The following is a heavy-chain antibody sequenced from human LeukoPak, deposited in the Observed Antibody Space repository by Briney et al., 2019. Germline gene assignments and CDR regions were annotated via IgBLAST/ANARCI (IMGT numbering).Heavy chain of an antibody. J-gene: IGHJ4*02. V-gene: IGHV3-23*01. CDR2: ISGSGGST. CDR3: AKRDIDSSGYP. CDR1: GFTFSSYA. D-gene: IGHD3-22*01. Sequence: GGSLRLSRAASGFTFSSYAMSWVRQAPGRGLEWVSAISGSGGSTYDADSVKSRFTISRDNSKNTLYLQMNSLRDEDTAVYYCAKRDIDSSGYPWGQGTLVTVSS.